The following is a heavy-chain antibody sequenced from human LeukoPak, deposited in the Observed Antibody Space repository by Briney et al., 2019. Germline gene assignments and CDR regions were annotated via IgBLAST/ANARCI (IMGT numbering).Heavy chain of an antibody. CDR3: ARGENYYDSSGSDY. CDR2: ISYDGSNK. Sequence: QSGGSLRLSCAASGFTFSSYAMHWVRQAPGKGLEWAAVISYDGSNKYYADSVKGRFTISRDNSKNTLYLQMNSLRAEDTAVYYCARGENYYDSSGSDYWGQGTLVTVSS. J-gene: IGHJ4*02. CDR1: GFTFSSYA. D-gene: IGHD3-22*01. V-gene: IGHV3-30*04.